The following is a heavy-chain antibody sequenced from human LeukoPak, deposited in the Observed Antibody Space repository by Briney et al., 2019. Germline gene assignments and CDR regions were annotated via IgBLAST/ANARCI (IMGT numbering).Heavy chain of an antibody. Sequence: PGGSLRLSCADSGFTFSSYEMNWVRQAPGKGVEGVSYISSSGSTIYYADSVKGRFTISRDNSKNTLYLQMNSLRAEDTAVYYCARSRYSSSWGFDYWGQGTLVTVSS. J-gene: IGHJ4*02. CDR1: GFTFSSYE. D-gene: IGHD6-13*01. CDR3: ARSRYSSSWGFDY. CDR2: ISSSGSTI. V-gene: IGHV3-48*03.